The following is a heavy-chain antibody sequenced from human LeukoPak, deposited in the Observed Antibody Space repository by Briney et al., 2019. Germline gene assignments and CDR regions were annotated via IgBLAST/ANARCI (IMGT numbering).Heavy chain of an antibody. CDR2: IWYDGSNK. CDR3: ARDRLYRYYFDY. J-gene: IGHJ4*02. Sequence: PGGSLRLSCAASGFTFSSYGMHWVRQAPGKGLEWVAVIWYDGSNKYYADSVKGRFTISRDNSKNTLYLQMNSLRAEDTAVYYCARDRLYRYYFDYWGQGTLVTVSS. CDR1: GFTFSSYG. V-gene: IGHV3-33*01. D-gene: IGHD1-26*01.